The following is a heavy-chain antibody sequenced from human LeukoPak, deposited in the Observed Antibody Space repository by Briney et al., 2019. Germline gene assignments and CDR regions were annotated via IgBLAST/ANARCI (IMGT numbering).Heavy chain of an antibody. V-gene: IGHV3-23*01. CDR3: AKYYYSGDSPFDY. CDR2: ISANSGCT. D-gene: IGHD2-21*02. Sequence: PGGSLRLSCAASGFTFSSYAMTWVRQAPGKGLEWVSAISANSGCTYYADSARGRFTISRDNSKNTLDLQMSSLRAEDTAIYYCAKYYYSGDSPFDYWGQGTLVTVSS. J-gene: IGHJ4*02. CDR1: GFTFSSYA.